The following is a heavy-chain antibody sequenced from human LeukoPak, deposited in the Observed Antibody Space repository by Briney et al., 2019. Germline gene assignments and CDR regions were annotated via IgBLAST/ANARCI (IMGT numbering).Heavy chain of an antibody. CDR2: IYTSGST. V-gene: IGHV4-61*02. CDR1: GGSISSGSYY. J-gene: IGHJ4*02. Sequence: SETLSLTCTVSGGSISSGSYYWTWIRQPAGKGLEWIGRIYTSGSTNYNPSLKSRVTISADTSKNQFSLKLSSVTAADTAVYYCARDSSTNYFDYWGQGTLVTVSS. CDR3: ARDSSTNYFDY. D-gene: IGHD1-14*01.